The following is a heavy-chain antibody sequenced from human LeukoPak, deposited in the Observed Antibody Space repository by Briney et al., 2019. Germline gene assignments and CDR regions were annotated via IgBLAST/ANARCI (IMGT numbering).Heavy chain of an antibody. V-gene: IGHV3-48*03. Sequence: GSLRLSCAASGFTFSSYEMNWVRQAPGKGLEWVSYISSSGSTIYYADSVKGRFTISRDNAKNSLYLQMNSLRAEDTAVYYCARDPAGAIPKDYFDYWGQGTLVTVSS. D-gene: IGHD1-26*01. CDR3: ARDPAGAIPKDYFDY. CDR1: GFTFSSYE. J-gene: IGHJ4*02. CDR2: ISSSGSTI.